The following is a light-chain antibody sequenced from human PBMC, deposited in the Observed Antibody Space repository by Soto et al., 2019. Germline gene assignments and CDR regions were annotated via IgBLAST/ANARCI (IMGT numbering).Light chain of an antibody. CDR3: QQYHNLPPT. CDR2: DAS. CDR1: QDISKN. V-gene: IGKV1-33*01. Sequence: DIQMTQSPSSLSASVGDRVSITCQASQDISKNLDWYQQKPGKAPKLLIYDASDLEAGVPSRFSGSGSGTDFTFTISSLQPEDIATYYCQQYHNLPPTFGQGTKVDIK. J-gene: IGKJ1*01.